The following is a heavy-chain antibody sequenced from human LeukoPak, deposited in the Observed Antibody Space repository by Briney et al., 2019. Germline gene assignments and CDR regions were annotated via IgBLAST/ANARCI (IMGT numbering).Heavy chain of an antibody. CDR1: GYSFTNYW. D-gene: IGHD3-3*01. CDR3: ARRGSYDFWSGYSVGWFDP. V-gene: IGHV5-51*01. J-gene: IGHJ5*02. CDR2: IYPADSDT. Sequence: GESLKISCKGSGYSFTNYWVGWVRQVPGKGLEWMGIIYPADSDTRYSPSFQGQVTISADKSISTAYLQWSSLKASDTAMYYCARRGSYDFWSGYSVGWFDPWGQGTLVTVSS.